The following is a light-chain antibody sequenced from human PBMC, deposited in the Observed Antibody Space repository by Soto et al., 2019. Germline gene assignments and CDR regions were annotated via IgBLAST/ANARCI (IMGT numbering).Light chain of an antibody. CDR2: AAS. CDR1: QDIAIY. V-gene: IGKV1-9*01. Sequence: IQLTQSPSSLSASVGDRVTITCRASQDIAIYLAWYQQKPGEAPKLLIYAASTLYGGVPSRFSGSGSGTECTLTIDRLQPDDVATYYCQQLNSYPITFGQGTRLEIK. CDR3: QQLNSYPIT. J-gene: IGKJ5*01.